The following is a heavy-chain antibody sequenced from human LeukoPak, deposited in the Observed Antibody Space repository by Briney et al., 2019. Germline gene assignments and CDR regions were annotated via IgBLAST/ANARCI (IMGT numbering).Heavy chain of an antibody. CDR1: GGPISSSTYF. J-gene: IGHJ5*02. Sequence: SETLSLTCTVSGGPISSSTYFWGWIRQPPGKGLEWIGTIYYSGSTYYNPSLKSRVTISVDSSKNQFSLRLSSVTAADTAVYYCARESLTWLQSRTSWFDPWGQGTLVTVSS. D-gene: IGHD5-24*01. CDR2: IYYSGST. V-gene: IGHV4-39*07. CDR3: ARESLTWLQSRTSWFDP.